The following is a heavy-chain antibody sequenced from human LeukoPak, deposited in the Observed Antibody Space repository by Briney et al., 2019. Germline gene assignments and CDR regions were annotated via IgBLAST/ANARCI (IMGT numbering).Heavy chain of an antibody. CDR2: VFPGGST. CDR1: GFTLSSNY. J-gene: IGHJ4*02. Sequence: PGGSLRLSCAASGFTLSSNYMTWVRQAPGKGLEWVSIVFPGGSTYYADSVKGRFTISRDNSKNTLYLQMNSLRAEDTAVYYCARASRWGRDFGYWGPGTLVTV. D-gene: IGHD3-16*01. CDR3: ARASRWGRDFGY. V-gene: IGHV3-53*01.